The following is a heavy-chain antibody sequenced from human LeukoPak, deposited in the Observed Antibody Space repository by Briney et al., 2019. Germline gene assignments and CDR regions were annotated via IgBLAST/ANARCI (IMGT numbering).Heavy chain of an antibody. CDR2: IYHSGST. V-gene: IGHV4-30-2*01. D-gene: IGHD3-10*01. Sequence: PSQTLSLTCAVSGGSISSGGYSWSWIRQPPGKGLEWIGYIYHSGSTYYNPSLKSRVTISVDRSKNQFSLKLSSVTAADTAVYYRARSYGSGSLDYWGQGTLVTVSS. CDR1: GGSISSGGYS. J-gene: IGHJ4*02. CDR3: ARSYGSGSLDY.